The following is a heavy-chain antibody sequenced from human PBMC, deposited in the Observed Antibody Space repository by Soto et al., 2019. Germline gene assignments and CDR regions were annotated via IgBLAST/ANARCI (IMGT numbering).Heavy chain of an antibody. V-gene: IGHV3-30*18. Sequence: QVQLVESGGGVVQPGTSLRLSCAASGFTFKTHAMHWVRQAPGKGLEWMAVIAYDGNEKFYADSVKGRFTISRDNSKNALYLQINTLRNEDTAVYYCGKDVGDYVPYYYSVDVWGQGTTVTVSS. CDR3: GKDVGDYVPYYYSVDV. CDR2: IAYDGNEK. D-gene: IGHD3-10*01. J-gene: IGHJ6*02. CDR1: GFTFKTHA.